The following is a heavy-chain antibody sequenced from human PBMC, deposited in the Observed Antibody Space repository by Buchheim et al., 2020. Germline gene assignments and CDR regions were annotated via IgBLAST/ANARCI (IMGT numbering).Heavy chain of an antibody. CDR2: VSSSGHST. Sequence: EVQLVESGGGLVQPGGSLRLSCAASGFTFNSYAMSWVRQAPGKGLEWVSTVSSSGHSTYYVDSVKGRLTISRDNSKSTLFLQMNSLRAEDTAKYYCAKGGVGSYADYWGQGTL. CDR3: AKGGVGSYADY. D-gene: IGHD1-26*01. V-gene: IGHV3-23*04. CDR1: GFTFNSYA. J-gene: IGHJ4*02.